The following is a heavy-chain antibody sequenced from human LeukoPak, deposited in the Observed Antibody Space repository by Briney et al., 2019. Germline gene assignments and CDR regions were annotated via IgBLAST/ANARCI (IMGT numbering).Heavy chain of an antibody. J-gene: IGHJ4*02. Sequence: PSETLSLTCTVSGGSVSTGSYYWSWIRQPPGKGLEWIGYIYYSGSTNYNPSLKSRVTISVDTSKNQFSLKLSSVTAADTAVCYCARDNGDYFDYWGQGTLVTVSS. D-gene: IGHD4-17*01. CDR1: GGSVSTGSYY. CDR2: IYYSGST. CDR3: ARDNGDYFDY. V-gene: IGHV4-61*01.